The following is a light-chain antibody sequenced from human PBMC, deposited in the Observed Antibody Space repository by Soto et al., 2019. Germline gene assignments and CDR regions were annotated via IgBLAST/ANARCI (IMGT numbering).Light chain of an antibody. CDR2: YAS. CDR1: QSVGSK. J-gene: IGKJ3*01. CDR3: QQYNNWPPLA. V-gene: IGKV3-15*01. Sequence: EIVMTQSPATLSVSPGERATLSCRASQSVGSKLAWYQQKPGQAPRLLIYYASNQATGIPARFSGSGSGTEFTLLISSLQSEDFAVYYCQQYNNWPPLAFGPGTKVHIK.